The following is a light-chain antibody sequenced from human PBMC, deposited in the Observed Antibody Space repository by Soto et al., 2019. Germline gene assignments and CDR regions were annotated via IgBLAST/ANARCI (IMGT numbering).Light chain of an antibody. V-gene: IGLV2-8*01. CDR1: SSDVGRYNH. CDR3: SSYAGSIYV. J-gene: IGLJ6*01. CDR2: DVD. Sequence: QSALTQPPSASGSPGQSVTISCTGTSSDVGRYNHVSWYQQHPGKAPKLMIFDVDKRPSGVPDRFSGSKSGNTASLTVSGLQAEDEADYDCSSYAGSIYVFGSGTKLTVL.